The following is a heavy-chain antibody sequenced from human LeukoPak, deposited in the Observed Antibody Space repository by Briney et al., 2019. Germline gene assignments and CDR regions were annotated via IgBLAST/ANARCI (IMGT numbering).Heavy chain of an antibody. CDR1: GFTVSSTY. D-gene: IGHD6-13*01. J-gene: IGHJ4*02. CDR3: AKGFLSSS. CDR2: LYSGDTT. Sequence: GGSLRLSCAASGFTVSSTYMSWVRQAPGKGLEWVSALYSGDTTYYANSVKGRFTISRDNSKNMLYLQMNSLRAEDTAVYYCAKGFLSSSWGQGTLVTVSS. V-gene: IGHV3-66*01.